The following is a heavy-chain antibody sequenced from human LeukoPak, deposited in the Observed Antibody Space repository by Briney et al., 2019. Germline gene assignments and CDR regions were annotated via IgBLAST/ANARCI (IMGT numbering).Heavy chain of an antibody. CDR1: GFTFSSYA. J-gene: IGHJ3*02. Sequence: GGSLRLSCAASGFTFSSYAMNWVRQAPGKGLEWVSGISGNSGNTYYAESVKGRFTISRDNSKTTLYLQMNSLRAEDTAMYYCATSVMIAITTRGAFHIWGQGTMVTVSS. CDR3: ATSVMIAITTRGAFHI. V-gene: IGHV3-23*01. CDR2: ISGNSGNT. D-gene: IGHD3-16*01.